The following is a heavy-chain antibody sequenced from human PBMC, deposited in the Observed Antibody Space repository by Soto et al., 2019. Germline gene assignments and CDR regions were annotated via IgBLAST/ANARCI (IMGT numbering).Heavy chain of an antibody. V-gene: IGHV4-59*01. Sequence: SETLSLTCTVSGGSISSYYWSWIGQPPGKGLEWIGYIYYSGSTNYNPSLKSRVTISVDTSKNQFSLKLSSVTAADTAVYYCARSGVLRFLGHTMDVWGQGTTVTVSS. D-gene: IGHD3-3*01. CDR3: ARSGVLRFLGHTMDV. CDR2: IYYSGST. J-gene: IGHJ6*02. CDR1: GGSISSYY.